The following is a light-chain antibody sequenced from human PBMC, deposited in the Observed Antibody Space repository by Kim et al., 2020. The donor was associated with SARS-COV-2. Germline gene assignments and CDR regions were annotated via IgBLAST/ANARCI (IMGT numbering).Light chain of an antibody. J-gene: IGKJ1*01. Sequence: SASVGDRVTITCRASQSINNLLAWYQQKPGKAPKLLIHKASTLESGVPSRFSGSGSGTEFTLTISSLQPDDFATYFCQQYDTYWTFGQGTKVEIK. V-gene: IGKV1-5*03. CDR1: QSINNL. CDR3: QQYDTYWT. CDR2: KAS.